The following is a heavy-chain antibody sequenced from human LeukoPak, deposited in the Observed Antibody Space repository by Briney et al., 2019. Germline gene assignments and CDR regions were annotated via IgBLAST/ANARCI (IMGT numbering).Heavy chain of an antibody. CDR1: GFTFTDYS. CDR2: ISGSGGST. V-gene: IGHV3-23*01. Sequence: PGGSLRLSCAASGFTFTDYSMSWVRQAPGKGLEWVSAISGSGGSTYYADSVKGRFTISRDNSKNTLYLQMNSLRAEDTAVYYCAKEIYSSSSGYYMDVWGKGTTVTVSS. J-gene: IGHJ6*03. D-gene: IGHD6-6*01. CDR3: AKEIYSSSSGYYMDV.